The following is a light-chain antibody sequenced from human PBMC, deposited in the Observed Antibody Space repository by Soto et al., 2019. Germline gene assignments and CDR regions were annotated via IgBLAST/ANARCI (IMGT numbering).Light chain of an antibody. CDR1: QSVSSSY. J-gene: IGKJ4*01. V-gene: IGKV3-20*01. CDR2: GAS. CDR3: QQYGSPLLT. Sequence: EIVLTQSPGTLSLSPGERATLSCRASQSVSSSYLAWYQQKPGQAPRLLIYGASSRATGIPDRFSGSGSGTDFTLTISRLEPEDFAVYYCQQYGSPLLTLGGGSKVEIK.